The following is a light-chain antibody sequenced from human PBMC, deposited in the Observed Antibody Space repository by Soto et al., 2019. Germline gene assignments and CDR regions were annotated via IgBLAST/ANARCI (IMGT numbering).Light chain of an antibody. CDR2: DVS. Sequence: EIVLTQSPATVSLSPGERATLSCRTSHSIGPYLAWYQQKPGQAPRLLIYDVSIRATGIPARFSGSGSGTDFPLTVSSLEPADVAVYYCQQRADWPLTFGGGTKVEIK. CDR1: HSIGPY. CDR3: QQRADWPLT. V-gene: IGKV3-11*01. J-gene: IGKJ4*01.